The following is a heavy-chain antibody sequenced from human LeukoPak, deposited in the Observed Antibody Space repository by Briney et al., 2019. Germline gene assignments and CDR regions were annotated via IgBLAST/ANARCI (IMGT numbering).Heavy chain of an antibody. V-gene: IGHV3-30*04. Sequence: GGSLRLSCGASGFTFSSYPMHWVRQAPGKGLEWVAIISYDGSNKYYADSVKGRFTISRDNSKNTLSLQMNSLRPEDTAVYNCARGVVNHGNYFDYWGQGTLVTVSA. CDR2: ISYDGSNK. CDR3: ARGVVNHGNYFDY. J-gene: IGHJ4*02. D-gene: IGHD2-2*01. CDR1: GFTFSSYP.